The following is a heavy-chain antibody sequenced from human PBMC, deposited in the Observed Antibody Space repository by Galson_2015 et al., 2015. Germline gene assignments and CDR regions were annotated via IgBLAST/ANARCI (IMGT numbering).Heavy chain of an antibody. CDR1: GFTFSAYA. Sequence: SLRLSCAASGFTFSAYAMHWVRQAPGKGLEWVAVISYDGSKKYYADSVKGRFTISRDNSKNTLYLQMYSLRAEDTAVYYCARDPQDNSGLSCYFDYWGQGTLVTVSS. CDR2: ISYDGSKK. CDR3: ARDPQDNSGLSCYFDY. D-gene: IGHD6-19*01. V-gene: IGHV3-30-3*01. J-gene: IGHJ4*02.